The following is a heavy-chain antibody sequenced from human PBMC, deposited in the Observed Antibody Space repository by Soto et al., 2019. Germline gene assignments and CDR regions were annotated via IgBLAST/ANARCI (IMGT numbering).Heavy chain of an antibody. Sequence: ASLKVSCKAFGYTFTIYYIHWVRQAPGQGPEWMGRINPNGGSTTYARKFQDRVTMTRDTSTSTVYMELNSLTPEDTAVYYCAREAQTGGAPDYWGQGTLVTVSS. V-gene: IGHV1-46*01. CDR1: GYTFTIYY. CDR2: INPNGGST. J-gene: IGHJ4*02. D-gene: IGHD3-16*01. CDR3: AREAQTGGAPDY.